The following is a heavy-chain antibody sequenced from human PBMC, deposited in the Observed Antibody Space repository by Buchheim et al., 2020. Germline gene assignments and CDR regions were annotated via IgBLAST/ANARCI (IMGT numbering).Heavy chain of an antibody. CDR2: IYQSGTT. V-gene: IGHV4-4*02. Sequence: VQLVESGGGLVQPGGSLRLSCAASGFTFSSHEMNWVRQSPGKGLEWIGEIYQSGTTNYNPSLKSRVTISMDKSKNQFSLKGNSVTAADTAVFYCAKTGAQGYLEYWGQG. D-gene: IGHD6-13*01. CDR1: GFTFSSHEM. CDR3: AKTGAQGYLEY. J-gene: IGHJ4*02.